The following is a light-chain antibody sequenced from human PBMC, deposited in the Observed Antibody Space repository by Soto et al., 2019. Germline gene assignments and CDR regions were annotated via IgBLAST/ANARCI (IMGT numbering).Light chain of an antibody. CDR1: SSDVGSYNL. Sequence: QSVLTQPPSVSGSPGQSVTISCTGTSSDVGSYNLVSCYQLPLCTAPNLMIFEVSNRSSVVPDRFSWSKSGNTSSLTISGLQAEDEADYYCSSYTSSSTYVFGTGTKVTVL. J-gene: IGLJ1*01. CDR2: EVS. V-gene: IGLV2-18*02. CDR3: SSYTSSSTYV.